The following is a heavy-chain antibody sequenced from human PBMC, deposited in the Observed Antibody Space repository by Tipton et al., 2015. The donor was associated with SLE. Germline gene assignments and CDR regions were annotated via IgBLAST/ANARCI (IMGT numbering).Heavy chain of an antibody. D-gene: IGHD3-3*01. CDR1: GGSISSGSYY. Sequence: GLVKPSDTLSLTCTVSGGSISSGSYYWSWIRQPAGKGLEWIGSVYSTGTTYYNASLKGRLTMSVDTSKNQFSLELTSVIAADTAMYFCARGSRWFDDFWSGYPLGNWFDPWGQGTLVTVSS. V-gene: IGHV4-39*07. J-gene: IGHJ5*02. CDR2: VYSTGTT. CDR3: ARGSRWFDDFWSGYPLGNWFDP.